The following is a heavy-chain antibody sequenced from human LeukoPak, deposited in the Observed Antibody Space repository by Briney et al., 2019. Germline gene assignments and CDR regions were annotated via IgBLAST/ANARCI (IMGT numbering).Heavy chain of an antibody. Sequence: PGGSLRLSCAASGFTFSNYWMTWVRQAPGKGLEWVANIKHDGSEDYYLDSVKGRFTISRDNSKNTLYLQMNSLRVEDTAVYYCAKGGRITMIVVADYWGQGTLVTVSS. J-gene: IGHJ4*02. CDR3: AKGGRITMIVVADY. CDR1: GFTFSNYW. CDR2: IKHDGSED. V-gene: IGHV3-7*03. D-gene: IGHD3-22*01.